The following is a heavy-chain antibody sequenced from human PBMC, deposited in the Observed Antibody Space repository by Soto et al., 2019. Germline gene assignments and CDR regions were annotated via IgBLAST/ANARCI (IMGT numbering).Heavy chain of an antibody. CDR1: GGTFSSYT. V-gene: IGHV1-69*02. CDR2: IIPILGIA. Sequence: QVQLVQSGAEVKKPGSSVKVSCKASGGTFSSYTISWVRQAPGQGLEWMGRIIPILGIANYAQKFQGRVTITAEKYTSTAYMERSSLRYEDTAVYYWAIAAGGYSYGPSDYWGQGTLVTVSS. J-gene: IGHJ4*02. CDR3: AIAAGGYSYGPSDY. D-gene: IGHD5-18*01.